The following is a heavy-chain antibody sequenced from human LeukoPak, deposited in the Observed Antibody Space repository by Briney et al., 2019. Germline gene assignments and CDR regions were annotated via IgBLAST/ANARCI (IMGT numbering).Heavy chain of an antibody. CDR3: ARGVLDMANQLSLHIDY. CDR2: INSDGSST. J-gene: IGHJ4*01. Sequence: GGSLRLSCAASGFTFSSYWMHWVRQAPGKGLVWVSRINSDGSSTSYADSVKGRFTISRDNSKSTLYLQMNSLRVEDTAVYSCARGVLDMANQLSLHIDYWGHGAQVIVSS. CDR1: GFTFSSYW. D-gene: IGHD1-1*01. V-gene: IGHV3-74*01.